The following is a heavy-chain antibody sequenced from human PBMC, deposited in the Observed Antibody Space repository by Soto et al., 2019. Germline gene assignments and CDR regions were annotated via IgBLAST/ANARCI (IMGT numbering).Heavy chain of an antibody. V-gene: IGHV3-7*01. CDR3: ARNGDYAFDY. D-gene: IGHD4-17*01. J-gene: IGHJ4*02. Sequence: GGSLRLSCAASGFTFGNYAMSWVRQAPGKGLEWVSAINQGGGGKYYVDSVKGRFTISRDNAKNTLYLQMNSLRAEDTAVYYCARNGDYAFDYWGQGTPVTVSS. CDR1: GFTFGNYA. CDR2: INQGGGGK.